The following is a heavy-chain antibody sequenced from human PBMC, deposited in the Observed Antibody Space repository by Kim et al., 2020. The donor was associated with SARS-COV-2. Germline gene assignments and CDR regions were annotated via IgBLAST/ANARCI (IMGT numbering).Heavy chain of an antibody. Sequence: YNPSRKSRVTISVDTSKNQFSLKLSSVTAADTAVYYCARQGGYSYGYLGDWGQGTLVTVSS. V-gene: IGHV4-59*08. J-gene: IGHJ4*02. D-gene: IGHD5-18*01. CDR3: ARQGGYSYGYLGD.